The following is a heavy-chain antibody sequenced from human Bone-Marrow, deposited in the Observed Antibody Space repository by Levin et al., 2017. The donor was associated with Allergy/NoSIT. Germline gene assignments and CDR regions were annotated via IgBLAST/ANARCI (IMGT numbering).Heavy chain of an antibody. CDR2: ISSDNGDT. CDR3: ARDEGEISTGYYSPLEY. D-gene: IGHD3-9*01. J-gene: IGHJ4*02. Sequence: ASVKVSCKASGYTFTSHGISWVRQAPGQGLEWMGWISSDNGDTKYAQRLQGRDTMTTDTATATAYMELRSLRSDDTAVYYCARDEGEISTGYYSPLEYWGQGTLVTVSS. CDR1: GYTFTSHG. V-gene: IGHV1-18*01.